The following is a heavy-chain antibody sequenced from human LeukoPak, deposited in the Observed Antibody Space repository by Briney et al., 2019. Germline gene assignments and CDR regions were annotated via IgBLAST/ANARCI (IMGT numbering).Heavy chain of an antibody. CDR3: EKDLPPRVVGPNYYFDY. Sequence: GGSLRLSCAASGFTFSSYAMSWVRQAPGKGLEWVSAISGSGGSTYYADSVKGRFTISRDNSKNTLYLQMNSLRAEDTAVYYCEKDLPPRVVGPNYYFDYGGRETLAPVPS. CDR2: ISGSGGST. V-gene: IGHV3-23*01. CDR1: GFTFSSYA. D-gene: IGHD4-23*01. J-gene: IGHJ4*02.